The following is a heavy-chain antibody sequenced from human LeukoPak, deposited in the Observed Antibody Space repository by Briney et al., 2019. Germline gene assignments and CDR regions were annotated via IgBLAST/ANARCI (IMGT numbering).Heavy chain of an antibody. CDR3: ASDNDSSGTKGAFDI. CDR1: GGSISSSNW. V-gene: IGHV4-4*02. D-gene: IGHD3-22*01. J-gene: IGHJ3*02. CDR2: IYHSGST. Sequence: SETLSLTCAVSGGSISSSNWWSWVRQPPGKGLEWIGEIYHSGSTNYNPSLKSRVTISVDKSKNQFSLKLSSVTAADTAVYYCASDNDSSGTKGAFDIWGQGTMVTVSS.